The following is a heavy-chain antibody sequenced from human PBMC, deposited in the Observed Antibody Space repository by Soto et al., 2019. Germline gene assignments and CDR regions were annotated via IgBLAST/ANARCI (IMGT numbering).Heavy chain of an antibody. Sequence: QVQLVQSRAEVKKPGASVKVSCKAAGYTFSTHGISWVRQAPGQGLEWMGWISTYNGNTNYAQKLQGRVTMTTDTSTSTAYMELRSLRSDDTAVYYCARDDRITMIDEGRSYFDYWGQGTLVTVSS. CDR1: GYTFSTHG. D-gene: IGHD3-22*01. CDR2: ISTYNGNT. CDR3: ARDDRITMIDEGRSYFDY. J-gene: IGHJ4*02. V-gene: IGHV1-18*01.